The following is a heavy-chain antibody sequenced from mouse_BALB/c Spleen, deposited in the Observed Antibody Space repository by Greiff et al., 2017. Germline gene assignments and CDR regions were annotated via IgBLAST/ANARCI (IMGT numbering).Heavy chain of an antibody. CDR2: IHYSGST. CDR3: ARYDNSAWFAY. J-gene: IGHJ3*01. V-gene: IGHV3-1*02. CDR1: GYSFTSGYS. Sequence: EVKLQESGPDLVKPSHSLSLSCTVTGYSFTSGYSCYWMRQIPGNILEWMGYIHYSGSTNYNPSLKSRISITLDTSKNQFFLQLHSVTTEDTATYYCARYDNSAWFAYWGQGTLVTVSA. D-gene: IGHD2-1*01.